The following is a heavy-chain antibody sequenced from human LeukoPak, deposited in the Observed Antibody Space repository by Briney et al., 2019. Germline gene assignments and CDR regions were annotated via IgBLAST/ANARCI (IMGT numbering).Heavy chain of an antibody. Sequence: SVKVSCKASGGTFSGYAISWVRPAPGQGLEWMGRIIPIFGTANYAQKFQGRVTITTDESTSTVYMELSSLRSEDTAVYYCARGDQFLYYYDSNPFDYWGQGTPVTVSS. J-gene: IGHJ4*02. CDR3: ARGDQFLYYYDSNPFDY. D-gene: IGHD3-22*01. V-gene: IGHV1-69*05. CDR1: GGTFSGYA. CDR2: IIPIFGTA.